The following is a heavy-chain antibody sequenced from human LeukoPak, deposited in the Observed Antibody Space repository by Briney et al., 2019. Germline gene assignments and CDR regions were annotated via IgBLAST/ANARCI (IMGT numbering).Heavy chain of an antibody. D-gene: IGHD2-21*02. V-gene: IGHV1-18*01. Sequence: ASVKVSCKTSGYTFTSYGITWVRQAPGQGLEWMGWISPYNGNKNYAQRLQGRVTMTTDTSTSTDFMELRSLRSDDTAVYYCARTVTATSLLFDYWGQGTLVTVSS. CDR3: ARTVTATSLLFDY. J-gene: IGHJ4*02. CDR2: ISPYNGNK. CDR1: GYTFTSYG.